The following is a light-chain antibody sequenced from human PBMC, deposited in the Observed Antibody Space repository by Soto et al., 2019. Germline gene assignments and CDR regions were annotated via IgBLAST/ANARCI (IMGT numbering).Light chain of an antibody. J-gene: IGKJ1*01. CDR1: QYINTR. CDR2: QTS. CDR3: HQRQSWPRT. Sequence: EIVLTQSPATLSSFQGDRVTLSCRASQYINTRLAWYQHRPGQAPRLLIYQTSIRAAGIPARFSASGSGTDFTLTISDVQPADFALYYCHQRQSWPRTFGQGTKVDI. V-gene: IGKV3-11*01.